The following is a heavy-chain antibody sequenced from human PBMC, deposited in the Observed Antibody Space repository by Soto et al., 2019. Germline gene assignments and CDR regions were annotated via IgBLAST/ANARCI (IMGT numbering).Heavy chain of an antibody. CDR2: IYPGNSGSNT. V-gene: IGHV5-51*01. Sequence: PGESLKISCTTSGYSFTNYWIGWVRQMAGKGLEWVGIIYPGNSGSNTIYSPSFQGQVTISADKSISSAYLQWSSLKASDSAIYYCARQGVSDYGMAVWGKGTTVTVSS. J-gene: IGHJ6*04. CDR3: ARQGVSDYGMAV. D-gene: IGHD3-16*01. CDR1: GYSFTNYW.